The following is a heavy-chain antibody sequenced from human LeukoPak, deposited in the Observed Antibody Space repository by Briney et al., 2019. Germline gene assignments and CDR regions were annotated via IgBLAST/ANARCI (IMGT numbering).Heavy chain of an antibody. J-gene: IGHJ4*02. V-gene: IGHV3-21*01. Sequence: GGSLRLSCAASGFTFSSYSMNWVRQAPGKGLEWVSSISSSSSYIYYADSVKGRFTISRDNAKNSLYLQMNSLRAEDTAVYYCAREAVGRIQIWLLIYYFDYWGQGTLVTVSS. CDR2: ISSSSSYI. CDR1: GFTFSSYS. D-gene: IGHD5-18*01. CDR3: AREAVGRIQIWLLIYYFDY.